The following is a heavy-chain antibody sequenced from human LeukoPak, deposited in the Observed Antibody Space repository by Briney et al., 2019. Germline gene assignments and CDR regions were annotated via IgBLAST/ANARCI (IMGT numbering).Heavy chain of an antibody. V-gene: IGHV1-18*01. CDR1: GYTFTSYG. CDR2: ISAYNGNT. Sequence: ASVKASCKASGYTFTSYGISWVRQAPGQGLEWMGWISAYNGNTNYAQKLQGRVTMTTDTSASTAYMELSSLRSEDTAVYYCAKLTTVNEDYWGQGTLVTVSS. J-gene: IGHJ4*02. D-gene: IGHD4-17*01. CDR3: AKLTTVNEDY.